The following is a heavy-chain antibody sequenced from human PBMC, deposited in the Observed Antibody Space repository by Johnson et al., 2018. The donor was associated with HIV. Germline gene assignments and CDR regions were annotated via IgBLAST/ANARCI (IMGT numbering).Heavy chain of an antibody. CDR1: GFTFSRYW. Sequence: VQLVESGGGLVQPGGSLRLSCAASGFTFSRYWMSWVRQAPGKGLEWVANIKQDGSEKYYADSVKGRFTISRDNSKNTLFLQMNSLRDEDTAVYFCAKGGVWEIPLGFGAVDFWGQGTMVSASS. J-gene: IGHJ3*01. CDR3: AKGGVWEIPLGFGAVDF. V-gene: IGHV3-7*01. D-gene: IGHD1-26*01. CDR2: IKQDGSEK.